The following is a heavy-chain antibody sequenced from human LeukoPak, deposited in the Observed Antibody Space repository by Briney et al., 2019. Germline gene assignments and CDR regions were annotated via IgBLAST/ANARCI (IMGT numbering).Heavy chain of an antibody. CDR2: FDPEDGET. D-gene: IGHD2-15*01. CDR1: GYTLTELS. Sequence: SVKVSCKVSGYTLTELSMHWVRQAPGKGLEWMGGFDPEDGETIYAQKFQGRVTMTEDTSTDTAYMGLSSLRSEDTAVYYCATRLYVGGQWWKYYFDYWGQGTLVTVSS. J-gene: IGHJ4*02. V-gene: IGHV1-24*01. CDR3: ATRLYVGGQWWKYYFDY.